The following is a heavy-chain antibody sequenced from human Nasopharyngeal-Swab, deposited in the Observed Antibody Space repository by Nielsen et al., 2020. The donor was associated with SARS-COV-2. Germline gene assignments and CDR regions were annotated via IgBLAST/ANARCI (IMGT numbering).Heavy chain of an antibody. CDR2: TSLDEKRK. CDR3: ARDHGGGYTYSFFDY. D-gene: IGHD5-18*01. V-gene: IGHV3-30*03. Sequence: GGSLRLSCAASGFVFGHSGMHWVRQAPGKGLEWVAATSLDEKRKDYAVSVKGRFTVSRDNSRNTLYLQMDSLTPEDTAVYYCARDHGGGYTYSFFDYWGQGTLVTVSS. J-gene: IGHJ4*02. CDR1: GFVFGHSG.